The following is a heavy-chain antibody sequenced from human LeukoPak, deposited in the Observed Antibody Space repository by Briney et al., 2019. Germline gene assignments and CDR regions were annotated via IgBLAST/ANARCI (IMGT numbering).Heavy chain of an antibody. V-gene: IGHV3-23*01. D-gene: IGHD3-22*01. CDR2: ISGSGGST. J-gene: IGHJ4*02. CDR1: GFTFSSYA. Sequence: GGSLRLSCAASGFTFSSYAMSWVRQAPGKGLGWVSAISGSGGSTYYADSVKGRFTISRDNSKNTLYLQMNSLKAEDTAVYYCAKRDIDSSGYPWGQGTLVTVSS. CDR3: AKRDIDSSGYP.